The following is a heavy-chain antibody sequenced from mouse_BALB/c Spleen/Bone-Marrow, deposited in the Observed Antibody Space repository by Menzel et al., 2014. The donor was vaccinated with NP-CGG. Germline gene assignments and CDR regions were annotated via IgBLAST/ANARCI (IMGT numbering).Heavy chain of an antibody. CDR1: GFTFSSYG. CDR2: INSNGGST. J-gene: IGHJ2*01. D-gene: IGHD2-1*01. V-gene: IGHV5-6-3*01. Sequence: EVQLQQSGGGLVQPGGSLKLSCAASGFTFSSYGMSWVRQTPDKRLELVAPINSNGGSTYYPDSVKGRFTISRDTAKNTLYLQMSSLKSEETAMYYCVRGNYGNYVDYFGFWGQGTTLTVSS. CDR3: VRGNYGNYVDYFGF.